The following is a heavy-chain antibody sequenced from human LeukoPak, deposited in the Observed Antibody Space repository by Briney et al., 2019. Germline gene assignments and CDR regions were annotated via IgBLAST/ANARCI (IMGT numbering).Heavy chain of an antibody. V-gene: IGHV4-34*01. D-gene: IGHD1-14*01. Sequence: SETLSLTCAVYGGSFSGYYWSWIRQPPGKGLEWIGEINHSGSTNYNPSLKSRVTISVDTSKNQFSLKLSSVTAADTAVYYCARGTVRTGVYPQWGPRGRYYFDYWGQGTLVTVSS. CDR3: ARGTVRTGVYPQWGPRGRYYFDY. CDR1: GGSFSGYY. CDR2: INHSGST. J-gene: IGHJ4*02.